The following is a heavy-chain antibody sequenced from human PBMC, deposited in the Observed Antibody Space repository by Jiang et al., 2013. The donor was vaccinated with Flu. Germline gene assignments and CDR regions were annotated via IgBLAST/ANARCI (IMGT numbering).Heavy chain of an antibody. CDR2: TYYRSKWHN. J-gene: IGHJ4*02. Sequence: GRTYYRSKWHNDYAVSVRSRITINPDTSKNQFSLQLDSVTPEDTAVYYCARGGGPTTYDYWGQGTLVTVFS. V-gene: IGHV6-1*01. CDR3: ARGGGPTTYDY. D-gene: IGHD1-26*01.